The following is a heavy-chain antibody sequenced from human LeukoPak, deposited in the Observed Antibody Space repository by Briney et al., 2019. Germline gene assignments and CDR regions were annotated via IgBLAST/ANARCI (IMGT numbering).Heavy chain of an antibody. CDR1: GYTFTGYY. CDR2: INPNSGGT. Sequence: GASVKVSCKASGYTFTGYYMHWGRQAPGQGLEWMGWINPNSGGTNYAQKFQGRVTMTRDTSISTAFMELSRLRSDDTAVYYCARDLGYSYGYHYYYYYMAVWAKGTTVTVSS. CDR3: ARDLGYSYGYHYYYYYMAV. V-gene: IGHV1-2*02. D-gene: IGHD5-18*01. J-gene: IGHJ6*03.